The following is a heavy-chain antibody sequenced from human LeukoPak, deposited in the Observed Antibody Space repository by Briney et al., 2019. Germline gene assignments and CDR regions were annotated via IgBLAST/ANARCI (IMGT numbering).Heavy chain of an antibody. CDR3: ARGLEVGAGRPLDY. CDR1: GVSINHYY. V-gene: IGHV4-4*07. J-gene: IGHJ4*02. Sequence: SATLSLTCSVSGVSINHYYWSWIRQPAGKGLERIGRIHSTGATDYNPSLKSRLTMSVDTSRNEFSVKLNSVTVADTAFYYCARGLEVGAGRPLDYWGQGTLVTVSS. D-gene: IGHD1-1*01. CDR2: IHSTGAT.